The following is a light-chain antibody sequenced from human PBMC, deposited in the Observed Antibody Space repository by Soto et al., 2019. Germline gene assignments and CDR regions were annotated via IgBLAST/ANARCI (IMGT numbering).Light chain of an antibody. CDR2: GAS. V-gene: IGKV3-20*01. Sequence: DIVLTQSPGTLSLSPGERATLSCRASQSVSSSNLAWYQQKPAQAPRLLIYGASSRATGIPDRFSGSGSGTDFTLTISSLQPDDFATYYCQQYNSYWTFGQGTKVDIK. CDR3: QQYNSYWT. J-gene: IGKJ1*01. CDR1: QSVSSSN.